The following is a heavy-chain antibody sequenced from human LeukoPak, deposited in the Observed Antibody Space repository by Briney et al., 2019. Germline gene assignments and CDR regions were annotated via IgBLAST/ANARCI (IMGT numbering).Heavy chain of an antibody. CDR3: ARLGGYYDSSGYGYYYGMDV. Sequence: GASVKVSCKASGGTFSSYAISWVRQAPGQGLEWMGGIIPMFGTANYAQKFQGRVTITADESTSTAYMELSSLRSEDTAVYYCARLGGYYDSSGYGYYYGMDVWGQGTTVTVSS. CDR1: GGTFSSYA. CDR2: IIPMFGTA. D-gene: IGHD3-22*01. J-gene: IGHJ6*02. V-gene: IGHV1-69*13.